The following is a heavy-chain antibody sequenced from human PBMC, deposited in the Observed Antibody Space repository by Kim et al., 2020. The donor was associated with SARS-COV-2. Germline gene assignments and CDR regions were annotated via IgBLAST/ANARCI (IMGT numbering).Heavy chain of an antibody. V-gene: IGHV3-74*03. D-gene: IGHD2-15*01. CDR1: GFSFSSYW. J-gene: IGHJ4*02. Sequence: GGSLRLSCTASGFSFSSYWMHWVRQRPGEGLVWVSQIDNDGRSAMYADFVKGRFTVSRDNAKNTMYLQMSSLRAEDTAVYYCLRLVVESDWGPGTLVTVS. CDR3: LRLVVESD. CDR2: IDNDGRSA.